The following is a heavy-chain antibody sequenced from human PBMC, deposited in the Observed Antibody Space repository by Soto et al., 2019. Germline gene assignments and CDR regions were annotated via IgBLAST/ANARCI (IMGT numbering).Heavy chain of an antibody. Sequence: PGGSLRLSCAASGFTFSRYSMNWVRQAPGKGLGWVSSISYTSSFINYADSVRGRFTISRDNANNSLFLQMNSLRAEDTALYYCARPVGGTSLPDAFEIWGQGTMVTVSS. V-gene: IGHV3-21*01. D-gene: IGHD1-26*01. J-gene: IGHJ3*02. CDR2: ISYTSSFI. CDR1: GFTFSRYS. CDR3: ARPVGGTSLPDAFEI.